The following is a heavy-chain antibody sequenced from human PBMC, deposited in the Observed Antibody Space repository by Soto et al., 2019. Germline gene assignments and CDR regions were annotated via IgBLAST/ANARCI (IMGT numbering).Heavy chain of an antibody. J-gene: IGHJ4*02. CDR3: ARDQPGYSYGYGLGY. V-gene: IGHV3-21*01. CDR2: ISSSSSYI. Sequence: EVQLVESGGGLVKPGGSLRLSCAASGFTFSSYSMNWVRQAPGKGLEWVSSISSSSSYIYYADSVKGQFTISRDNAKNSLYLQMNSLRAEDTAVSYCARDQPGYSYGYGLGYWGQGTLVTVSS. D-gene: IGHD5-18*01. CDR1: GFTFSSYS.